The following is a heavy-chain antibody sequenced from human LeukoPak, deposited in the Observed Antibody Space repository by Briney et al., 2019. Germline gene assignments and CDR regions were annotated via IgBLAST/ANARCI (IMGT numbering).Heavy chain of an antibody. V-gene: IGHV4-61*02. Sequence: PSETLSLTCTVSGGSISSSSYYWSWIRQPAGKGLEWIGRIYTSGSTNYNPSLKSRVTISVDTSKNQFSLKLSSVTAADTAVYYCARDRTSAHGLFDYWGQGTLVTVSS. CDR1: GGSISSSSYY. CDR2: IYTSGST. J-gene: IGHJ4*02. D-gene: IGHD2-8*01. CDR3: ARDRTSAHGLFDY.